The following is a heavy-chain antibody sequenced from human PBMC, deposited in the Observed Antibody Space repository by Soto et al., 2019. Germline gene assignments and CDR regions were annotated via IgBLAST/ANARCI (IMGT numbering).Heavy chain of an antibody. J-gene: IGHJ4*01. CDR2: IKSKGYGGTT. D-gene: IGHD2-8*02. CDR1: GFNFSYAW. V-gene: IGHV3-15*07. Sequence: EVRLVESRGDLVKPGGSLRLSCAASGFNFSYAWMTWVRRVSGKGLEWVGLIKSKGYGGTTDYAAPVKGRFTISRDDSRNTLYLQMNSLKTEDTGLYYCTAGLYNCAGVDHWGHGTLVTVSS. CDR3: TAGLYNCAGVDH.